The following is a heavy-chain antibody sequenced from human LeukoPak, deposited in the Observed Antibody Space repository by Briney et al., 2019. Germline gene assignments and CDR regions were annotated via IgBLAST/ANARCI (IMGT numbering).Heavy chain of an antibody. Sequence: SETLSLTCTVSGGSISSGGYYWSWIRQHPGKGLEWIGYIYYSGSTYYNPSPKSRVTISVDTSKNQFSLKLSSVTAADTAVYYCARDSSPNYYDSSGMIDYWGQGTLVTVSS. CDR3: ARDSSPNYYDSSGMIDY. D-gene: IGHD3-22*01. CDR2: IYYSGST. V-gene: IGHV4-31*03. CDR1: GGSISSGGYY. J-gene: IGHJ4*02.